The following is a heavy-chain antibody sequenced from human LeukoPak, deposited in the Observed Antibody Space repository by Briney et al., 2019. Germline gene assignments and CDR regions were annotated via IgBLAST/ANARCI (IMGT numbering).Heavy chain of an antibody. D-gene: IGHD3-3*01. Sequence: GSLRLSCTASGFSFGDYAMSWVRQTPGKGLEWVGFIRSKAYGGTTQNAASVKGRFSISRDDSKSIAYLQMNSLKTEDTAVNYCTRGGITIFGVVTLWGQGTLVTVSS. CDR3: TRGGITIFGVVTL. CDR2: IRSKAYGGTT. CDR1: GFSFGDYA. V-gene: IGHV3-49*04. J-gene: IGHJ4*02.